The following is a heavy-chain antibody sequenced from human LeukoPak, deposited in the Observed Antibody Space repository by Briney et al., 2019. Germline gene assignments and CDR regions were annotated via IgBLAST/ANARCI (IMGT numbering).Heavy chain of an antibody. CDR1: GFTSISVA. V-gene: IGHV3-23*01. CDR3: ARTISGGPY. CDR2: ISGSGGNA. Sequence: PGGSLRLSCVDSGFTSISVAMSWVRQAPGKGLEWVSAISGSGGNAYYADSVKGRFTIPRDNSKSSLYLQMNSLRAEDTAVYYCARTISGGPYWGQGTLVTVSS. D-gene: IGHD1/OR15-1a*01. J-gene: IGHJ4*02.